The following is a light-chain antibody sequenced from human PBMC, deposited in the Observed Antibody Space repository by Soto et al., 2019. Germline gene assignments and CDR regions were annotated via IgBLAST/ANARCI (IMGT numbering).Light chain of an antibody. Sequence: QSVLTQPPSASGTPGQRVTISCSGSSSNIGSNSVNWYRQLPGTAPKLLIYRNNQRPSGVPDRFSGSKSGTSASLAISGRQSEDEADYYGAAWDDSLDGGVFGGGTKLTVL. CDR3: AAWDDSLDGGV. CDR2: RNN. CDR1: SSNIGSNS. J-gene: IGLJ3*02. V-gene: IGLV1-44*01.